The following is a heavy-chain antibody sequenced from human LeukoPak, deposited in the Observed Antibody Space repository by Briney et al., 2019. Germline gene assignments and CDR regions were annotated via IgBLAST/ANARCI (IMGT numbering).Heavy chain of an antibody. CDR1: GYTFTGYY. V-gene: IGHV1-2*02. CDR2: INPNSGGT. J-gene: IGHJ4*02. CDR3: AKSDYGGSHFDY. Sequence: ASVNVSCKASGYTFTGYYMHWVRQAPGQGLEWMGWINPNSGGTNYAQKFQGRVTMTRDTSISTAYMELSRLRSDDTAVYYCAKSDYGGSHFDYWGQGTLVTVSS. D-gene: IGHD4-23*01.